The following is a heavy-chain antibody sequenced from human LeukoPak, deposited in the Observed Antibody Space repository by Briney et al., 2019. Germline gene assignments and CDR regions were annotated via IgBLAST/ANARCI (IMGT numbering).Heavy chain of an antibody. Sequence: GGSLRLSCAASRFTFNNYAMSWVRQAPGKGLEWVSAISGSGGSTYYADSVKGRFTISRDNSKNTLYLQMNSLRAEDTAVYYCAKDQAIAALRGSSDYWGQGTLVTVSS. CDR2: ISGSGGST. CDR1: RFTFNNYA. CDR3: AKDQAIAALRGSSDY. J-gene: IGHJ4*02. V-gene: IGHV3-23*01. D-gene: IGHD6-13*01.